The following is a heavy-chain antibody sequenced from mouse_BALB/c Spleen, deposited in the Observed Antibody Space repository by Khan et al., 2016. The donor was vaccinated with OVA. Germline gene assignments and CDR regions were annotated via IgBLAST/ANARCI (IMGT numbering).Heavy chain of an antibody. J-gene: IGHJ3*01. CDR3: SRNGNYEGWFAY. CDR1: GYTFTSSW. D-gene: IGHD2-1*01. CDR2: IHPNSGNT. V-gene: IGHV1S130*01. Sequence: QVQLQQPGSVLVRPGASVKLSCKASGYTFTSSWMHWAKQRPGQGLEWIGEIHPNSGNTNYNEKFKGKATLTVDTSSSTAYVDLRSLTSEASAGYYCSRNGNYEGWFAYGGQGTLVTVSA.